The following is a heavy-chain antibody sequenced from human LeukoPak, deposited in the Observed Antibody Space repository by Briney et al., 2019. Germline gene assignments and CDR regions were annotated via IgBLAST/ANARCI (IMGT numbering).Heavy chain of an antibody. CDR2: IYYSGSA. Sequence: SETLSLTCTVSGGSISSYFWSWIRQPPGKGLEWIGYIYYSGSANYNPSLKSRVTISVDTSKNQFSLKVSSVTAADTAVYYCARRSSSWYFDYWGQGTLVTVSS. V-gene: IGHV4-59*08. CDR1: GGSISSYF. D-gene: IGHD6-13*01. J-gene: IGHJ4*02. CDR3: ARRSSSWYFDY.